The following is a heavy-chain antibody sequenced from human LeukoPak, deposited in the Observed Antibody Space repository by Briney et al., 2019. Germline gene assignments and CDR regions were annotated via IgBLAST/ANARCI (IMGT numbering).Heavy chain of an antibody. D-gene: IGHD4-17*01. J-gene: IGHJ4*02. CDR3: ARSLTTVTRFDY. V-gene: IGHV3-30*04. CDR2: ISYDGSNK. Sequence: PGGSLRLSCAASGFTFSSYAMHWVRQAPVKGLEWVAVISYDGSNKYYADSAKGRFTISRDNAKNSLYLQMNSLRAEDTALYYCARSLTTVTRFDYWGQGTLVTVSS. CDR1: GFTFSSYA.